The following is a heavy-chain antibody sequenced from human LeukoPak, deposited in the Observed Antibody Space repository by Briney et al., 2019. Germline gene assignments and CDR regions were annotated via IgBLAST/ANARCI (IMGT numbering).Heavy chain of an antibody. D-gene: IGHD3-16*01. CDR3: AKHVGAYYFDY. Sequence: GGSLRLSCAASGFTFNNYAMSWVRQTPGKGLEWVSAISGSLGSTYYADSVKGRFTISRDNSKNTLYLQMNSLRAEDTAVYYCAKHVGAYYFDYWGQGTLVTVSS. J-gene: IGHJ4*02. CDR1: GFTFNNYA. V-gene: IGHV3-23*01. CDR2: ISGSLGST.